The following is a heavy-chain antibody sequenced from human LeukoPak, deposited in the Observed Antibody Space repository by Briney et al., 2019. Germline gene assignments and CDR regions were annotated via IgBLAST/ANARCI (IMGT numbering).Heavy chain of an antibody. CDR3: AREKGGPFDY. J-gene: IGHJ4*02. CDR2: IYSGGST. Sequence: GGSLRLSCAASGFTFSSYAMSWVRQAPGKGLEWVSVIYSGGSTYYADSVKGRFTISRDSSKNTLYLQMNSLRAEDTAVYYCAREKGGPFDYWGQGTLVTVSS. V-gene: IGHV3-53*05. D-gene: IGHD3-16*01. CDR1: GFTFSSYA.